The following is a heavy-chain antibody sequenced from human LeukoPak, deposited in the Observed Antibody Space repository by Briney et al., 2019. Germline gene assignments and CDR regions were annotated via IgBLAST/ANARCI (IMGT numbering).Heavy chain of an antibody. CDR2: IYYSGGT. CDR1: GGSISSYY. CDR3: ARELRGYYFDY. D-gene: IGHD3-3*01. Sequence: SETLSLTCTVSGGSISSYYWSWIRQPPGKGLEWIGYIYYSGGTNYNPSLKSRITISVDTSKNQFSLKLSSVTAADTAVYYCARELRGYYFDYWGQGALVTVSS. J-gene: IGHJ4*02. V-gene: IGHV4-59*01.